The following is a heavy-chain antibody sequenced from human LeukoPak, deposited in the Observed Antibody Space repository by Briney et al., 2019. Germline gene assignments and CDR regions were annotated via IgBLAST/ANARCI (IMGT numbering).Heavy chain of an antibody. Sequence: SETLSLTCIVSGGSISSSNYYWGWIRQSPGKGLEWIGSIYSRGSTNYNPSLKSRVTISVDTSKNQFSLKLTSVTAADTAVYYCARGVNSGYFDYCGQGTLVTVSS. CDR2: IYSRGST. V-gene: IGHV4-39*07. D-gene: IGHD1-26*01. CDR3: ARGVNSGYFDY. J-gene: IGHJ4*02. CDR1: GGSISSSNYY.